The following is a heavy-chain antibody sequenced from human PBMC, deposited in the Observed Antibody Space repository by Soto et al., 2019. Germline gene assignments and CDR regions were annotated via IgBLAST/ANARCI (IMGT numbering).Heavy chain of an antibody. Sequence: SETLSLTCAFYGWSFSGYYWSWIRQPPGKGLEWIGEINHSGSTNYNPSLKSRVTISVDTSKNQFSLKLSSVTAADTAVYYCARPIYYYDSSGYYNWGQGTLVTVSS. D-gene: IGHD3-22*01. V-gene: IGHV4-34*01. CDR3: ARPIYYYDSSGYYN. CDR1: GWSFSGYY. J-gene: IGHJ4*02. CDR2: INHSGST.